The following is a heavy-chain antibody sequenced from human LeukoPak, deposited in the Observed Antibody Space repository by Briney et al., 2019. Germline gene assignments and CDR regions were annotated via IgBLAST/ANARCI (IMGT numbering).Heavy chain of an antibody. CDR3: AKDPIVFNSGNYYLGIFDI. J-gene: IGHJ3*02. CDR2: ISSSGGT. CDR1: GFTFSSYA. Sequence: GESLRLSCAASGFTFSSYAMSWVRQAPGKGPEWVSAISSSGGTYYRDSVKGRFTISRDNHKNTLYLQMNSLRAEDTAVYYCAKDPIVFNSGNYYLGIFDIWGQGTMVTVSS. D-gene: IGHD1-26*01. V-gene: IGHV3-23*01.